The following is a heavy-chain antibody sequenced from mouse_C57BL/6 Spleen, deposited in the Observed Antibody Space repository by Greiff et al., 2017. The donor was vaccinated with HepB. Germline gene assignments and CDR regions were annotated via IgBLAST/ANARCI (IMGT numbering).Heavy chain of an antibody. V-gene: IGHV5-4*01. CDR2: ISDGGSYT. J-gene: IGHJ4*01. CDR1: GFTFSSYA. D-gene: IGHD1-1*01. CDR3: ARAGSSYDYYAMDY. Sequence: EVHLVESGGGLVKPGGSLKLSCAASGFTFSSYAMSWVRQTPEKRLEWVATISDGGSYTYYPDNVKGRFTISRDNAKNNLYLQMSHLKSEDTAMYYCARAGSSYDYYAMDYWGQGTSVTVSS.